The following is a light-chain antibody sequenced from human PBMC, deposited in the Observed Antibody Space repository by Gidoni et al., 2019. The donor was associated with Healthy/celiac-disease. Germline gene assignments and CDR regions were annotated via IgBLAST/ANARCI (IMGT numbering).Light chain of an antibody. Sequence: DIVMTQSPASLAVSLGERATINCKSSQSVLYSSNNKNYLAWYQQKPGQPPKLLFYWASTRESGVPDRFSGSGSGTDFTLTISSLQAEDVAVYYCQQYYSTPWTFGQGTKVEIK. V-gene: IGKV4-1*01. J-gene: IGKJ1*01. CDR3: QQYYSTPWT. CDR1: QSVLYSSNNKNY. CDR2: WAS.